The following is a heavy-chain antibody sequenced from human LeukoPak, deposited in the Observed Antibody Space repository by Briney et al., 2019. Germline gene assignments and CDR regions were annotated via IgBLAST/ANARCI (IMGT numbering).Heavy chain of an antibody. Sequence: GVSLTLSCAASGFTFDDYTMHWVRQAPGKTLEWVALINWHGTTYYADSLKGRFTISRDNSKNSLFLQMDTLRTEDTAFYYCAKDLTYESSGSVIDNWGQGTLVTVSS. CDR2: INWHGTT. V-gene: IGHV3-43*01. CDR3: AKDLTYESSGSVIDN. D-gene: IGHD3-22*01. J-gene: IGHJ4*02. CDR1: GFTFDDYT.